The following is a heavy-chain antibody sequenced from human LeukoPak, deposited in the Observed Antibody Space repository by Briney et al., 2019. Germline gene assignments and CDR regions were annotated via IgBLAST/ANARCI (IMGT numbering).Heavy chain of an antibody. CDR1: GGAISSYY. CDR2: IYHSGTT. J-gene: IGHJ4*02. CDR3: ARVDSGTYYMPFDY. V-gene: IGHV4-59*01. Sequence: SETLSLTCTVSGGAISSYYWSWIRQPPGKGLEWIGYIYHSGTTNYSPPLKGRATLSVDTSKNQISLRLSSVTAADTAVYFCARVDSGTYYMPFDYWGQGSLVTVSS. D-gene: IGHD1-26*01.